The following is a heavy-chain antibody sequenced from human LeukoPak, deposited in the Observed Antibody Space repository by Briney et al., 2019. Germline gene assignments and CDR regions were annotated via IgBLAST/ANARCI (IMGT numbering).Heavy chain of an antibody. J-gene: IGHJ4*02. CDR1: GGSISSSSYY. V-gene: IGHV4-39*01. CDR2: IYYSGST. CDR3: ARHYYDSSGYFHFDY. Sequence: SETLSLTCTVSGGSISSSSYYWGWIRQPPGKGLEWIGSIYYSGSTYYNPSLKSRATISVDTSKNQFSLKLSSVTAADTAVYYCARHYYDSSGYFHFDYWGQGTLVTVSS. D-gene: IGHD3-22*01.